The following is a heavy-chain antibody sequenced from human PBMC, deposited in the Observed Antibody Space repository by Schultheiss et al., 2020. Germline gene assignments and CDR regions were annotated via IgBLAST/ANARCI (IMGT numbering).Heavy chain of an antibody. Sequence: GESLKISCAASGFTFSSYAMHWVRQAPGKGLEWVAVISYDGSNKYYADSVKGRFTISRDNSKNTLYLQMNSLRAEDTAVYYCARDDHSGSYYDFWSGYPNYYYYGMDVWGQGTTVTVSS. J-gene: IGHJ6*02. CDR2: ISYDGSNK. CDR3: ARDDHSGSYYDFWSGYPNYYYYGMDV. V-gene: IGHV3-30-3*01. CDR1: GFTFSSYA. D-gene: IGHD3-3*01.